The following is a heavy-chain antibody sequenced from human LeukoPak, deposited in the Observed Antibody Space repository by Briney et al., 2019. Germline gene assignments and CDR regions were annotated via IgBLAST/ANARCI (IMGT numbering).Heavy chain of an antibody. CDR3: AKDRSSRYSAYGVDV. V-gene: IGHV3-23*01. Sequence: PGGSLRLSCAASGFTFSSYAMSWVRQAPGKGLEWVSSISGGGNMYHADSVKGRFTVSRDNSKNTLYLQMNSLRAGDTAVYYCAKDRSSRYSAYGVDVWGQGTTVTVSS. D-gene: IGHD2-15*01. CDR1: GFTFSSYA. J-gene: IGHJ6*02. CDR2: ISGGGNM.